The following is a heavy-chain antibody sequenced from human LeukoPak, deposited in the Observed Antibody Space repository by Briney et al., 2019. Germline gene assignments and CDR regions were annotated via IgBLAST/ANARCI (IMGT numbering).Heavy chain of an antibody. Sequence: GASVKVSCKASGYTFTSYYMHWVRQAPGQGLEWMGRLNPSSGGTNFAQRFQGRVTMTRDTSINTAYMELSRLTSDDTAVYYCAREASGWAVDYWGQGTLVTVSS. J-gene: IGHJ4*02. V-gene: IGHV1-2*06. CDR3: AREASGWAVDY. CDR2: LNPSSGGT. D-gene: IGHD6-19*01. CDR1: GYTFTSYY.